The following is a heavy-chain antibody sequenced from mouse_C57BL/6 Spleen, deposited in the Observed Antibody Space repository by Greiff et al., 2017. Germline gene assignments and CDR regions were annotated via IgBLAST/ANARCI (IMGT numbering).Heavy chain of an antibody. J-gene: IGHJ2*01. CDR3: TRENYDGSCCFDY. D-gene: IGHD1-1*01. CDR1: GFTFSSYA. Sequence: EVQVLQSGAGLVKPGGSLKLSCAASGFTFSSYAMSWVSQTPEKRLEWIAYISSGGDYIYYADTVKGRFTISRDNARNTLYLQMSSLKSEDTAMYYCTRENYDGSCCFDYWGQGTTLTVSS. CDR2: ISSGGDYI. V-gene: IGHV5-9-1*02.